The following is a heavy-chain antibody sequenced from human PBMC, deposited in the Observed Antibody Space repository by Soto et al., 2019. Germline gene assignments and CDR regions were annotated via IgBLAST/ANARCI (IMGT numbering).Heavy chain of an antibody. CDR3: VTAVRTRLDN. CDR2: IRQSGDRS. Sequence: GGSLRLSCAASGFTFSNYAMHWVRRAPGKGLEWVSSIRQSGDRSSYADSAKGRFTISRDNSKNTLYLQMNGLRLDDTAVYYCVTAVRTRLDNWGPGTLVTVSS. V-gene: IGHV3-23*01. D-gene: IGHD3-10*01. J-gene: IGHJ4*02. CDR1: GFTFSNYA.